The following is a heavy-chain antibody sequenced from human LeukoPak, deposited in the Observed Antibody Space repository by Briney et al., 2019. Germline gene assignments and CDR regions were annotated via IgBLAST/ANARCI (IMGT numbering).Heavy chain of an antibody. D-gene: IGHD2-21*02. Sequence: GGSLRLSCVASRFTFSNYWMSWVRQAPGKGREWVANINQDGSMKTDADSMDGRFTITRDNANASLYLQLNSLRADDTAVYYGAKWYPHCVGDYCHALDSWGQGTLVTVSS. V-gene: IGHV3-7*01. CDR3: AKWYPHCVGDYCHALDS. CDR2: INQDGSMK. CDR1: RFTFSNYW. J-gene: IGHJ4*02.